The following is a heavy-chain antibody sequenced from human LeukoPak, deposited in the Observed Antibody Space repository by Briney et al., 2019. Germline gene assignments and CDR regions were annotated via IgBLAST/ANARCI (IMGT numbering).Heavy chain of an antibody. CDR1: GGTFSSYA. Sequence: SVKVSCKASGGTFSSYAISWVRQAPGQGLEWMGGIIPIFGTANYAQKFQGRVTITADESTSTAYMELSSLRSEDTAVYYCARAGYCSSTSCYLAGHFDYWGQGTLVTVSS. D-gene: IGHD2-2*01. CDR3: ARAGYCSSTSCYLAGHFDY. J-gene: IGHJ4*02. CDR2: IIPIFGTA. V-gene: IGHV1-69*01.